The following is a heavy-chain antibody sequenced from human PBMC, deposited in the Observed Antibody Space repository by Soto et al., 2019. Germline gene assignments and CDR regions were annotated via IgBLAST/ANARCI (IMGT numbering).Heavy chain of an antibody. V-gene: IGHV3-33*01. CDR2: IWYDGSNK. Sequence: GGSLRLSCSASGGTCSSYGMHWVRQAPGKGLEWVAVIWYDGSNKYYADSVKGRFTISRDNSKNTLYLQMNSLRAEDTVVYYCAREGDGSDAFDIWGQGTMVTVSS. J-gene: IGHJ3*02. D-gene: IGHD3-16*01. CDR3: AREGDGSDAFDI. CDR1: GGTCSSYG.